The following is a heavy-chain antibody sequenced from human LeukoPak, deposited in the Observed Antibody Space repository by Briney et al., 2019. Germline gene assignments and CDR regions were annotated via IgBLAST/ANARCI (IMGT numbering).Heavy chain of an antibody. J-gene: IGHJ4*02. Sequence: GGSLRLSCAASGFTFSSYAMSWVRPAPGKGLEWVSAISGSGGSTYYADSVKGRFTISRDNSKNTLYLQMNSLRAEDTAVYYCAKDELAGRYCSSTSCYLEPSYWGQGTLVTVSS. D-gene: IGHD2-2*01. V-gene: IGHV3-23*01. CDR3: AKDELAGRYCSSTSCYLEPSY. CDR2: ISGSGGST. CDR1: GFTFSSYA.